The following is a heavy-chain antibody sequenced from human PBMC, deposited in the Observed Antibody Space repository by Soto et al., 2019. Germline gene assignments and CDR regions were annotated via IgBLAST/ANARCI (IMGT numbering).Heavy chain of an antibody. CDR3: ARDEGSGSYYIPYYYYYGMDV. D-gene: IGHD3-10*01. CDR1: GFTFSSYA. J-gene: IGHJ6*02. CDR2: ISYDGSNK. Sequence: PGGSLRLSCAASGFTFSSYAMHWVRQAPGKGLEWVAVISYDGSNKYYADSVKGRFTISRGNSKNTLYLQMNSLRAEDTAVYYCARDEGSGSYYIPYYYYYGMDVWGQGTTVTVSS. V-gene: IGHV3-30-3*01.